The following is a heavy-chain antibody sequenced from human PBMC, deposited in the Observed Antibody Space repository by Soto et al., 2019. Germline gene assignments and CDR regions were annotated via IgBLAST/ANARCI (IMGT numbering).Heavy chain of an antibody. D-gene: IGHD6-19*01. CDR1: GFTFSSYA. Sequence: QVQLVESGGGVVEPGRSLRLSCAASGFTFSSYAMHWVRQAPGKGLERVAVISYDGSNKYYADSVKGRFTISRDNSKNTLYLQMNSLRAEDTAVYYCAIEGEQWLDYYYGMDVWGQGTTVTVSS. V-gene: IGHV3-30-3*01. J-gene: IGHJ6*02. CDR3: AIEGEQWLDYYYGMDV. CDR2: ISYDGSNK.